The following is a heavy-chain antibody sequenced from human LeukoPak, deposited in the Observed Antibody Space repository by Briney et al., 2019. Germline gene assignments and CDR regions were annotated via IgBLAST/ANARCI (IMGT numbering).Heavy chain of an antibody. CDR3: ARVLFGQLWYELDY. V-gene: IGHV1-8*01. CDR1: GYTFTRYD. Sequence: GASVTVSCRASGYTFTRYDINWVRQATGQGLEWMGWMNPNSGNTGYAQKFQGRVTMTRNTSISTAYMELSSLRSDDTAVYYCARVLFGQLWYELDYWGQGTLVTVSS. J-gene: IGHJ4*02. D-gene: IGHD5-18*01. CDR2: MNPNSGNT.